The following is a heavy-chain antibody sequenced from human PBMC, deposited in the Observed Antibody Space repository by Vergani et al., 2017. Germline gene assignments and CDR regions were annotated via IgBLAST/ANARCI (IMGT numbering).Heavy chain of an antibody. V-gene: IGHV3-23*01. CDR3: AKEPTVAGTGTFSRLDDY. J-gene: IGHJ4*02. CDR1: GFTFSSFA. CDR2: ISGSGGST. Sequence: EVQLLESGGGLVQPGGSLRLSCAASGFTFSSFAMSWVRQAPGKGLDWVSAISGSGGSTYYTDSVKGRFTISRDNSTNTLYLQMNSLRAEDTAVYYCAKEPTVAGTGTFSRLDDYWGQGTLVTVSS. D-gene: IGHD6-19*01.